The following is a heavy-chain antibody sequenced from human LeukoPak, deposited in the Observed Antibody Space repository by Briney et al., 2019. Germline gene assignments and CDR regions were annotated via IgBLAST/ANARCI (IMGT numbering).Heavy chain of an antibody. CDR1: GGSFSGYY. CDR2: INHSGST. D-gene: IGHD3-22*01. V-gene: IGHV4-34*01. Sequence: SETLSLTCAVYGGSFSGYYWSWIRQPPGKGLEWIGEINHSGSTNYNPSLKSRVTISVDTSKNQFSLKLSSVTAADTAVYYCARDKYLNYYGSTYYFDYWGQGTLVTVSS. CDR3: ARDKYLNYYGSTYYFDY. J-gene: IGHJ4*02.